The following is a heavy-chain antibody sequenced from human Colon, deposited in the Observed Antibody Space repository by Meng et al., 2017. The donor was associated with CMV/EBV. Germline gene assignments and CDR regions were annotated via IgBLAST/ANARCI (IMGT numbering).Heavy chain of an antibody. D-gene: IGHD4-11*01. V-gene: IGHV1-46*01. CDR3: ARGGDYINTGYYYGMDV. CDR2: INPSGGST. J-gene: IGHJ6*02. CDR1: GYTFTGYY. Sequence: ASVKVSCKASGYTFTGYYMHWVRQAPGQGLEWMGIINPSGGSTNYAQRFQGRVTMTRDTSTSTVYMELSSLRSEDTAVYYCARGGDYINTGYYYGMDVWGQGTTVTVSS.